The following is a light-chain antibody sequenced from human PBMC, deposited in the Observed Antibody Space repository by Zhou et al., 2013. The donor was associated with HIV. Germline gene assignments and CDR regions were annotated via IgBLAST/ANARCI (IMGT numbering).Light chain of an antibody. CDR2: GAS. V-gene: IGKV3-20*01. Sequence: EIVMTQPPVTLSVSPGERATLSCRASQSVSSNLAWYQQKPGQAPRLLIYGASTRATGIPDRFSGSGSGTDFTLTISRLEPEDFAVYYCQQYGSSPRTFGQGTKVEIK. CDR1: QSVSSN. CDR3: QQYGSSPRT. J-gene: IGKJ1*01.